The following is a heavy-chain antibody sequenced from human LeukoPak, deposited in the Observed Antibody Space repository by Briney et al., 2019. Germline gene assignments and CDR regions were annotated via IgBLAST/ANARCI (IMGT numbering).Heavy chain of an antibody. CDR1: GGSFSGYY. V-gene: IGHV4-34*01. CDR2: INHSGST. CDR3: AGGGSYGRHDALDI. D-gene: IGHD1-26*01. J-gene: IGHJ3*02. Sequence: PSETLSLTCAVYGGSFSGYYWSWIRQPPGKGLEWIGEINHSGSTNYNPSLKSRVIISVDTSKNQFSLKLSSVTAADTAVYYCAGGGSYGRHDALDIWGQGTMVTVSS.